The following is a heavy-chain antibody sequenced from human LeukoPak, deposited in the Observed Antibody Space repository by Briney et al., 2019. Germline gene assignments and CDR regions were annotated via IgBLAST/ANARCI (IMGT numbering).Heavy chain of an antibody. Sequence: SETLSLTCAVYGGSFSGYYWSWIRQPPGKGLEWIGEINHSGSTSYNPSLKSRVTISVDTSKNQFSLKLSSVTAADTAVYYCARGWSGYRRYFDYWGQGALVTVSS. J-gene: IGHJ4*02. V-gene: IGHV4-34*01. CDR2: INHSGST. CDR3: ARGWSGYRRYFDY. D-gene: IGHD3-3*01. CDR1: GGSFSGYY.